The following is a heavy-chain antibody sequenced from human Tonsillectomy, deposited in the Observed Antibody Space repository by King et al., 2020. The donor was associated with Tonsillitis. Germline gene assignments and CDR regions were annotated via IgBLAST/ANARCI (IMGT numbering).Heavy chain of an antibody. Sequence: VQLVQSGGGWVQPGGSLRLSCAASGFTFSSYWMSWVRQAPGKGLEWVANIKQDGSEKYYVDSVKGRFTISRDNAKNSLYLQMNSLRAEDTAVYYCASDLRWRVAAFLDYYYGMDVWGQGTTVTVSS. V-gene: IGHV3-7*01. D-gene: IGHD2-15*01. CDR3: ASDLRWRVAAFLDYYYGMDV. CDR2: IKQDGSEK. J-gene: IGHJ6*02. CDR1: GFTFSSYW.